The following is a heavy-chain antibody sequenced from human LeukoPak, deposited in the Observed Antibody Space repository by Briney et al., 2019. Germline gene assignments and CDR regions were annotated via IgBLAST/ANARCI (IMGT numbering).Heavy chain of an antibody. CDR1: GGTFSSYA. CDR3: ATCWNCYYMDV. CDR2: ISAYNGNT. J-gene: IGHJ6*03. Sequence: ASVKVSCKASGGTFSSYAISWVRQAPGQGLEWMGWISAYNGNTNYAQKLQGRVTMTTDTSTSTAYMELRSLRSDDTAVYYCATCWNCYYMDVWGKGTTVTVSS. V-gene: IGHV1-18*01. D-gene: IGHD1-7*01.